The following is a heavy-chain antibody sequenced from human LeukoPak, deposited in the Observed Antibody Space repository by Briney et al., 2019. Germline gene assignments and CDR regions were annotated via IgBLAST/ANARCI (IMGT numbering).Heavy chain of an antibody. V-gene: IGHV4-59*01. Sequence: SETLSLTCTVSGESISGYYWSWIRQPPGKGLEWIGYIYYSGSTNYNPSLKSRVTISVDTSKNQFSLKLSSVTAADTAVYYCARGAYFDWLLTDAFNIWGQGTMVTVSS. CDR2: IYYSGST. D-gene: IGHD3-9*01. J-gene: IGHJ3*02. CDR1: GESISGYY. CDR3: ARGAYFDWLLTDAFNI.